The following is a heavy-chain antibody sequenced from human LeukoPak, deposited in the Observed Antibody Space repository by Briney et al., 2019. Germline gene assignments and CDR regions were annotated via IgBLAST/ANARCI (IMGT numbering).Heavy chain of an antibody. CDR2: IASDDDK. Sequence: SGPTLVNPTQTLTLTCTFSGFSLSTRGMCVSWIRQPPGKALEWLARIASDDDKYYSTSLKTRLTISKDTSKNQVVLTMTNMDPVDTATYYCARIVWGQQLVPPLYYYYGMDVWGQGTTVTVSS. CDR1: GFSLSTRGMC. V-gene: IGHV2-70*11. J-gene: IGHJ6*02. D-gene: IGHD6-13*01. CDR3: ARIVWGQQLVPPLYYYYGMDV.